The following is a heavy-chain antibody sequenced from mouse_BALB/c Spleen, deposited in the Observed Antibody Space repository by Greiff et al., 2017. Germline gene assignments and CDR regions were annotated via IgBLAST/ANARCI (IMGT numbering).Heavy chain of an antibody. D-gene: IGHD2-3*01. J-gene: IGHJ2*01. CDR2: IYPGNSDT. V-gene: IGHV1-5*01. CDR1: GYSFTSYW. CDR3: TRGDDGSLYFDY. Sequence: VQLQQSGTVLARPGASVKMSCKASGYSFTSYWMHWVKQRPGQGLEWIGAIYPGNSDTSYNQKFKGKAKLTAVTSASTAYMELSSLTNEDSAVYYCTRGDDGSLYFDYWGQGTTLTVSS.